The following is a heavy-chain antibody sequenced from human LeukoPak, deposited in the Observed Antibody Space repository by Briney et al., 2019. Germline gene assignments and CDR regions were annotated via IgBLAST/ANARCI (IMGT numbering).Heavy chain of an antibody. CDR2: IYSGERT. CDR3: ARDNSGSIDY. D-gene: IGHD1-1*01. J-gene: IGHJ4*02. Sequence: GGSLRLSCVASGFTVSSNYMNWVRQAPGKGLAWVSIIYSGERTYYADSVKGRFTISRDTSMNTLYLHMNSLRAEDTGMYYCARDNSGSIDYWGQGTLVTVSS. CDR1: GFTVSSNY. V-gene: IGHV3-53*01.